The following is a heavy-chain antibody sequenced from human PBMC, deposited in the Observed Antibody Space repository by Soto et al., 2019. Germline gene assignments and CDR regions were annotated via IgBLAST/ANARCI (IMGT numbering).Heavy chain of an antibody. CDR3: ARHSPDFDWLSQFDY. D-gene: IGHD3-9*01. V-gene: IGHV4-39*07. CDR2: IFYSGST. J-gene: IGHJ4*02. Sequence: SETLSLTCTVSGGSISSSSYYWGGIRQPPGKGLEWIGSIFYSGSTYYNPSLKSRVTISVDRSKNQFSLKLSSVTAADTAVYYCARHSPDFDWLSQFDYWGQGTLVTVSS. CDR1: GGSISSSSYY.